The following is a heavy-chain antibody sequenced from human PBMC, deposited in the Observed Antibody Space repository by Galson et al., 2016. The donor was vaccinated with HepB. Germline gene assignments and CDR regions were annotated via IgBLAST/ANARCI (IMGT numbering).Heavy chain of an antibody. V-gene: IGHV1-18*04. Sequence: SVNVSCKASGYTFTTNGISWVRQAPGQGLEWVAWISAQNGDTHSAQKFQGRVTLTTDTAQRKAYMEQRSLTSDDTAVYYCARDRDRSLDYWGQGTLVTVSS. CDR2: ISAQNGDT. CDR1: GYTFTTNG. J-gene: IGHJ4*02. D-gene: IGHD5-24*01. CDR3: ARDRDRSLDY.